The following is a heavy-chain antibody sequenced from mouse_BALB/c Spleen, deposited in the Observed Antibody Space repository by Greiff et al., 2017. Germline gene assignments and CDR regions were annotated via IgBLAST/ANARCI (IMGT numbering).Heavy chain of an antibody. CDR1: GYSITSGYY. Sequence: EVQLVESGPGLVKPSQSLSLTCSVTGYSITSGYYWNWIRQFPGNKLEWMGYISYDGSNNYNPSLKNRISITRDTSKNQFFLKLNSVTTEDTATYYCARIRYGYAMDYWGQGTSVTVSS. CDR3: ARIRYGYAMDY. CDR2: ISYDGSN. D-gene: IGHD2-14*01. J-gene: IGHJ4*01. V-gene: IGHV3-6*02.